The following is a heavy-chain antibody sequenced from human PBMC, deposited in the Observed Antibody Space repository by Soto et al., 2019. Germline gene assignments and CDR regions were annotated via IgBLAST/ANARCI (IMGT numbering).Heavy chain of an antibody. CDR2: IIPVLGTI. CDR1: KTTFSDYG. V-gene: IGHV1-69*06. J-gene: IGHJ2*01. CDR3: ASTKYDSSAYYYWYLGL. Sequence: QVQLVQSGPEVKKPGSSVNISCTAPKTTFSDYGLNWVRQAPGQGLEWMGGIIPVLGTINYAQKFQGRVTITADTSANTVYLELSSLRSEDTAVYYCASTKYDSSAYYYWYLGLWGRGTLVTVSS. D-gene: IGHD3-22*01.